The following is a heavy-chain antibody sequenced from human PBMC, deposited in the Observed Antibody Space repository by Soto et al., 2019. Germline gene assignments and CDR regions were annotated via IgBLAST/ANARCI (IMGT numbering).Heavy chain of an antibody. CDR3: AREGGESSDGLYYFDS. D-gene: IGHD3-16*01. CDR1: GGSTSSVNY. CDR2: IYYSGNT. J-gene: IGHJ4*02. Sequence: SETLSLTCTFSGGSTSSVNYWGWIRQPPGKGLEWIGHIYYSGNTDYNPSPKSRLAISIDTSKNQFSLKLSSVTAADTAVYFCAREGGESSDGLYYFDSWGQGSLVTVSS. V-gene: IGHV4-30-4*01.